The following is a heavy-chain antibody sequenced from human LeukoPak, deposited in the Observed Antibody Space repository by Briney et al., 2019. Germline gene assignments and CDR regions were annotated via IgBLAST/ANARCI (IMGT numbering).Heavy chain of an antibody. CDR3: ARPSDYADFQH. J-gene: IGHJ1*01. V-gene: IGHV4-61*02. D-gene: IGHD4-17*01. CDR2: IYPNGGT. Sequence: PSETLSLTRTVSGASISSGANYWHWIRQPAGKGLEWIGRIYPNGGTEYNPSLKNRVTILLDTSKNQFSLRLSSVTAADTAVYYCARPSDYADFQHWGQGTLVTVSS. CDR1: GASISSGANY.